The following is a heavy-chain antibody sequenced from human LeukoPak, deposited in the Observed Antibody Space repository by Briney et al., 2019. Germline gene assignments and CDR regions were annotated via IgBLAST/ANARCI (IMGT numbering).Heavy chain of an antibody. D-gene: IGHD4-17*01. Sequence: GGPLRLSCAASGFTVSSNYMSWVRQASGKGLEWVSVIYSGGSTYYADSVKGRFTISRDNSKNTLYLQMNSLRAEDTAVYYCASTFYGDSPPYWGQGTLVTVSS. CDR2: IYSGGST. CDR3: ASTFYGDSPPY. V-gene: IGHV3-66*01. J-gene: IGHJ4*02. CDR1: GFTVSSNY.